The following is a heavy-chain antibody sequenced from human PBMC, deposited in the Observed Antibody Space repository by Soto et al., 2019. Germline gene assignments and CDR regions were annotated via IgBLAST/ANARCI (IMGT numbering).Heavy chain of an antibody. V-gene: IGHV3-30-3*01. J-gene: IGHJ6*02. Sequence: GGSLRLSCAASGFTFSSYAMHWVRQAPGKGLEWVAVISYDGSNKYYADSVKGRFTISRDNSKNTLYLQMNSLRAEDTAVYYCAREGMRFCNYYSMDVWGQGTMVTVSS. CDR2: ISYDGSNK. D-gene: IGHD3-10*01. CDR3: AREGMRFCNYYSMDV. CDR1: GFTFSSYA.